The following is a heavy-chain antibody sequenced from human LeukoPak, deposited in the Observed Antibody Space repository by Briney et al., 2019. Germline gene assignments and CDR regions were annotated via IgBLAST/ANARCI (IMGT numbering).Heavy chain of an antibody. Sequence: GGSLRLSCVASGFTFSDYYMSWIRQAPGKGLEWVSYISSSSDYTNYADSVRGRFTISRDNAKNSLYLQMNSLRAEDTAVYSCARPPYSSSWDPGWFDPWGQGTLITVSS. V-gene: IGHV3-11*06. CDR2: ISSSSDYT. D-gene: IGHD6-13*01. CDR1: GFTFSDYY. CDR3: ARPPYSSSWDPGWFDP. J-gene: IGHJ5*02.